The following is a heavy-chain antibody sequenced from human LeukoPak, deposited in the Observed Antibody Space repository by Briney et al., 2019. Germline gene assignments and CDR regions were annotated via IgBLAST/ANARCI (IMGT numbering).Heavy chain of an antibody. J-gene: IGHJ4*02. V-gene: IGHV3-74*01. CDR3: ALMSTVTPVDY. CDR1: GFTFSNYW. Sequence: GGSLRLSCVASGFTFSNYWMYWVRQAPGKGLVWVSRINSDGSSTNYVDSVKGRFTISRDNAKNTLYLQMNSLRSEDTAVHYCALMSTVTPVDYWGQGTLVTVSS. D-gene: IGHD4-17*01. CDR2: INSDGSST.